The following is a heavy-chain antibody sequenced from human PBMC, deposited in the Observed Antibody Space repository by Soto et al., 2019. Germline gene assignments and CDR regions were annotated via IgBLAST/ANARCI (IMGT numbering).Heavy chain of an antibody. V-gene: IGHV3-64D*08. J-gene: IGHJ4*02. CDR2: ISSNGGST. CDR1: GFTFSSYA. Sequence: GGSLRLSCSASGFTFSSYAMHWVRQAPGKGLEYVSAISSNGGSTYYADSVKGRFTISRDNSKNTLYLQMSSLRAEETAVYYCVKYGRAAAEYWGQGTLVTVSS. D-gene: IGHD6-13*01. CDR3: VKYGRAAAEY.